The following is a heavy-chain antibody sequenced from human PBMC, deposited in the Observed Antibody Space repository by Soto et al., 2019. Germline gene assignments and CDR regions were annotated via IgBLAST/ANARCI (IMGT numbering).Heavy chain of an antibody. CDR2: ISYDGSNK. V-gene: IGHV3-30*18. CDR1: GFTFSSYG. J-gene: IGHJ4*02. Sequence: QVQLVESGGGVVQPGRSLRLSCAASGFTFSSYGMHWVRQAPGKGLEWVAVISYDGSNKYYADSVKGRFTISRDNSKNTLYLQMNSRRAEDTAVYYCAKDLAGGDSGYMSGDYWGQGTLVTVSS. D-gene: IGHD5-12*01. CDR3: AKDLAGGDSGYMSGDY.